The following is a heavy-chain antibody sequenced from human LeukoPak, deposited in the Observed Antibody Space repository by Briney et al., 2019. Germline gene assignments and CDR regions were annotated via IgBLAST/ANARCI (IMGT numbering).Heavy chain of an antibody. D-gene: IGHD5-24*01. J-gene: IGHJ4*02. Sequence: ASVKVSCKASGYTFTGYYMHWVLQAPGQGLEWMGRINPNSGGTNYAQEFQGRVTMTRDTSISTAYMELSRLRSDDTAVYYCAREWDLSVSIHGYNGNELDYWGQGTLVTVSS. V-gene: IGHV1-2*06. CDR3: AREWDLSVSIHGYNGNELDY. CDR1: GYTFTGYY. CDR2: INPNSGGT.